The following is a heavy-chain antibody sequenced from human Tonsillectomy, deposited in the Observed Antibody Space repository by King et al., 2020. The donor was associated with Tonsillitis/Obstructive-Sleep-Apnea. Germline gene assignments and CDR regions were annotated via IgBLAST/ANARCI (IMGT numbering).Heavy chain of an antibody. Sequence: VQLVESGGDLVQPGGSLRLSCAASGFTFSSFWMSWVRQAPGKGLEWVANIKRDGSEKYYVDSVKGRFTISRDNAKNSLYLQMNSLRAEDTAVYYCARVATAMVPKIANGGQGTMVTVSS. CDR1: GFTFSSFW. J-gene: IGHJ3*01. CDR3: ARVATAMVPKIAN. D-gene: IGHD5-18*01. V-gene: IGHV3-7*03. CDR2: IKRDGSEK.